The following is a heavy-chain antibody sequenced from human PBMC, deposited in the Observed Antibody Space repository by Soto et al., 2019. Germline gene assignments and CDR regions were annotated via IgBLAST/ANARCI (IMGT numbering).Heavy chain of an antibody. CDR3: AADLNRDGSYYYYYYYMDV. Sequence: ASVKVSCKASGFTFTSSAVQWVRQARGQRLEWIGWIVVGSGNTNYAQKFQERVTITRDMSTSTAYMELSSLRSEDTAVYYCAADLNRDGSYYYYYYYMDVWGKGTTVTVSS. CDR1: GFTFTSSA. CDR2: IVVGSGNT. J-gene: IGHJ6*03. D-gene: IGHD2-15*01. V-gene: IGHV1-58*01.